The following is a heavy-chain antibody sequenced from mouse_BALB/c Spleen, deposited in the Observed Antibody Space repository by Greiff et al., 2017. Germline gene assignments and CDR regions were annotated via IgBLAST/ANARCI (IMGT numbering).Heavy chain of an antibody. D-gene: IGHD2-3*01. J-gene: IGHJ2*01. CDR2: INSNGGST. V-gene: IGHV5-6-3*01. CDR1: GFTFSSYG. CDR3: ARSYDGYYLYYFDY. Sequence: EVMLVESGGGLVQPGGSLKLSCAASGFTFSSYGMSWVRQTPDKRLELVATINSNGGSTYYPDSVKGRFTISRDNAKNTLYLQMSSLKSEDTAMYYCARSYDGYYLYYFDYWGQGTTLTVSS.